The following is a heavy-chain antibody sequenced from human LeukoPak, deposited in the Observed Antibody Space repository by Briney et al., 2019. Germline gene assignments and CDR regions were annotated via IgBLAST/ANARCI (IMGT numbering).Heavy chain of an antibody. V-gene: IGHV3-23*01. CDR2: ISGSGGST. J-gene: IGHJ4*02. D-gene: IGHD3-10*01. CDR1: GFTFSSYA. Sequence: GGSLRLSCAASGFTFSSYAMSWVRQAPGKGLEWVSAISGSGGSTYYADSVKGRFTISRDNSKNTLYLQMNSLRAEDMAVYYCAKDQTPWFGELPISYWGQGTLVTVSS. CDR3: AKDQTPWFGELPISY.